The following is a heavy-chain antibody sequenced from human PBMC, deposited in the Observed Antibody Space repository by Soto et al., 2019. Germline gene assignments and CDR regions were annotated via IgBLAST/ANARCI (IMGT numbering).Heavy chain of an antibody. Sequence: GGSLRLSCAASGFTFSGSAMHWVRQASGKGLEWVGRIRSKANSYATAYAASVKGRFTISRDDSKNTAYLQMNSLKTEGTAVYYCTRRAAAAAVVPYGMDVWGQGTTVTVSS. D-gene: IGHD6-13*01. CDR2: IRSKANSYAT. CDR1: GFTFSGSA. CDR3: TRRAAAAAVVPYGMDV. V-gene: IGHV3-73*01. J-gene: IGHJ6*02.